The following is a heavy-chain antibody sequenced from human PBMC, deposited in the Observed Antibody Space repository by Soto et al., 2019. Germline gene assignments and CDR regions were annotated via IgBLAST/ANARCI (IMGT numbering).Heavy chain of an antibody. J-gene: IGHJ6*02. Sequence: SQTLSLPCAISGDSVSSNSAAWNWIRQSPSRGLEWLGRTYYRSKWYNDYAVSVKSRITINPDTSKNQFSLQLNSVTPEDTAVYYCARVSRPTKDDVGSGYESGMDVWGQGTTVTVSS. D-gene: IGHD3-3*01. CDR1: GDSVSSNSAA. CDR2: TYYRSKWYN. CDR3: ARVSRPTKDDVGSGYESGMDV. V-gene: IGHV6-1*01.